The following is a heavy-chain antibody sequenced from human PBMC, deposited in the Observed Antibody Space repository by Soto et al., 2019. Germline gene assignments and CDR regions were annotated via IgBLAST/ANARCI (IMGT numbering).Heavy chain of an antibody. J-gene: IGHJ4*02. CDR3: ASIVVVVAALFDY. Sequence: QVQLVESGGGVVQPGRSLRLSCAASGFTFSSYAMHWVRQAPGKGLEWVAVISYDGSNKNYADSVKGRFTISSDTSKKTQYRQRNSLRSEDTAVYYCASIVVVVAALFDYWGQGTLVTVSS. CDR2: ISYDGSNK. D-gene: IGHD2-15*01. V-gene: IGHV3-30-3*01. CDR1: GFTFSSYA.